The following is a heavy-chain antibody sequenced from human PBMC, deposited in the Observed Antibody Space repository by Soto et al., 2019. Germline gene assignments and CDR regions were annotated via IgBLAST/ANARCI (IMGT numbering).Heavy chain of an antibody. Sequence: PGGSLRLSCAACGFTFSIYWMHWVCKAPGKGLVWVSRMNSDGSSITYADSVKGRFTISRDSAKDTMYLQVHSLRAEDTAVYYCARREIQGPIDYWGQGTLVTVSS. CDR1: GFTFSIYW. CDR3: ARREIQGPIDY. V-gene: IGHV3-74*01. CDR2: MNSDGSSI. D-gene: IGHD1-26*01. J-gene: IGHJ4*02.